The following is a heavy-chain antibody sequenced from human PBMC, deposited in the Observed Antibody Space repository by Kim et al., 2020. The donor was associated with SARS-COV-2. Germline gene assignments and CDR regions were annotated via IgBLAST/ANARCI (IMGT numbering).Heavy chain of an antibody. CDR2: IRSKANSYAT. D-gene: IGHD1-1*01. Sequence: GGSLRLSCAASGFTFSSSAMHWVRQASGQGLEWVGRIRSKANSYATVYAASVKGRFTISRDDSQSTAYLQMNSLKTEDTAGYYCTSVPGTTLAFWDAFD. CDR3: TSVPGTTLAFWDAFD. CDR1: GFTFSSSA. V-gene: IGHV3-73*01. J-gene: IGHJ3*02.